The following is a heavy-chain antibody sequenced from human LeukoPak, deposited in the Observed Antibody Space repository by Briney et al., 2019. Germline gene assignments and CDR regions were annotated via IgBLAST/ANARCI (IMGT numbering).Heavy chain of an antibody. D-gene: IGHD3-9*01. Sequence: ASVEVSCKASGYTFTSYGISWVRQASGQGPEWMGWISTYNGNTNYAPKLQGRVTMTTDTSTTTAYMELRSLRSDDTAVYYCAKDVAQITISGGAFDIWGQGTMVTVSP. CDR1: GYTFTSYG. CDR2: ISTYNGNT. J-gene: IGHJ3*02. CDR3: AKDVAQITISGGAFDI. V-gene: IGHV1-18*01.